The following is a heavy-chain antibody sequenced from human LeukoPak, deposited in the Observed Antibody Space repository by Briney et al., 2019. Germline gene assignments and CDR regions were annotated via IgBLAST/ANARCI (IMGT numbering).Heavy chain of an antibody. CDR2: IKSKVDGETT. Sequence: GGSLRLSCAASRFTFSNAWMNWVRQAPGKGLEWVGRIKSKVDGETTDYAAPVKGRFTISRDDSNNMVYLQMNSLKTEDTAVYYCAIDEPNYAPYDFDYWGQGTLVTVSS. D-gene: IGHD4/OR15-4a*01. CDR3: AIDEPNYAPYDFDY. CDR1: RFTFSNAW. V-gene: IGHV3-15*01. J-gene: IGHJ4*02.